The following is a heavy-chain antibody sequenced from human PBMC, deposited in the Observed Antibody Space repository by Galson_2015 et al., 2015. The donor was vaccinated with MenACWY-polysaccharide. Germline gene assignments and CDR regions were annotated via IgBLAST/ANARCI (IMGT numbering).Heavy chain of an antibody. CDR3: ARDYCDRITCSGMDV. J-gene: IGHJ6*02. Sequence: SLRLSCAASGFTFSSYAIHWVRQAPGKGLEWVAVISYDGINKYYADSVKGRFTISRDNSKYTVYLQMNSLRADDTTVYYCARDYCDRITCSGMDVWGQGTTATVSS. D-gene: IGHD2/OR15-2a*01. CDR1: GFTFSSYA. CDR2: ISYDGINK. V-gene: IGHV3-30-3*01.